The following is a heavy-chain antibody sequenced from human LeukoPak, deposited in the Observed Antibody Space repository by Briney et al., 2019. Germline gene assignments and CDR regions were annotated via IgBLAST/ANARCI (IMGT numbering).Heavy chain of an antibody. Sequence: SETLSLTCTVSGGSISSGGYYWSWIRQHQGKGLEWIGYIYYSGSTYYNPSLKSRVTISVDTSKNQFSLKLSSVTAADTAVYYCARTTTVTKGLDYWGQGTLVTVSS. V-gene: IGHV4-31*03. D-gene: IGHD4-17*01. CDR2: IYYSGST. CDR1: GGSISSGGYY. J-gene: IGHJ4*02. CDR3: ARTTTVTKGLDY.